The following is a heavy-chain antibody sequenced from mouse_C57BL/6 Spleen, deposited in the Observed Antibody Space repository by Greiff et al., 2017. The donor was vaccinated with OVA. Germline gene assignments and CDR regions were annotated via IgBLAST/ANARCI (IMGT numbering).Heavy chain of an antibody. J-gene: IGHJ2*01. CDR2: IYPGSGST. CDR1: GYTFTSYW. Sequence: LQESGAELVKPGASVKMSCKASGYTFTSYWITWVKQRPGQGLEWIGDIYPGSGSTNYNEKFKSKATLTVDTSSSTAYMQLSSLTSEDSAVYYCARGGLSSLDYWGQGTTLTVSS. D-gene: IGHD3-3*01. V-gene: IGHV1-55*01. CDR3: ARGGLSSLDY.